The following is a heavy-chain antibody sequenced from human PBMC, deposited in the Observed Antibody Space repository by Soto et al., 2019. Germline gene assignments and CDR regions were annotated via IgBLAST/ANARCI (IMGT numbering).Heavy chain of an antibody. D-gene: IGHD5-18*01. V-gene: IGHV1-69*13. Sequence: SVKVSCKASAGTFSSYAISLVRQAPGQGLEWMGGIIPIFGTANYAQKFQGRVTITADESTSTAYMELSSLRSEDTAVYYCARVVDTAMATGYFDYWGQGTLVTVSS. J-gene: IGHJ4*02. CDR1: AGTFSSYA. CDR2: IIPIFGTA. CDR3: ARVVDTAMATGYFDY.